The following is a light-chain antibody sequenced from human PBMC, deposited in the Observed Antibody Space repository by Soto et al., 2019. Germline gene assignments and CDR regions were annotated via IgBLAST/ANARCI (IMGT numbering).Light chain of an antibody. CDR2: GAS. V-gene: IGKV3-15*01. CDR1: QSVSSN. Sequence: EIVMTQSPATLSVSPGERATLSCRASQSVSSNLAWYQQKPGQAPRLLIYGASTRATGAPARFSGSGSGTEFTLTISTLQSEDFAVYYCQQYNNWPPYTFGQGTKLDIK. CDR3: QQYNNWPPYT. J-gene: IGKJ2*01.